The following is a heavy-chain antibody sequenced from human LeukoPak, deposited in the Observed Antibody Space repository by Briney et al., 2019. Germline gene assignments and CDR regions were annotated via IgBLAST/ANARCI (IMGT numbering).Heavy chain of an antibody. V-gene: IGHV3-48*02. D-gene: IGHD4-17*01. CDR1: GFTFNSYS. J-gene: IGHJ4*02. CDR2: ISTGSSTI. CDR3: ARDRDYAFDS. Sequence: PGGSLRLSCVASGFTFNSYSMNWVRQAPGKGPEWISYISTGSSTIYYADSVKGRFTISRDDAKNSLYLQMNSLRDEDTAVYYCARDRDYAFDSWGQGTLVTVSS.